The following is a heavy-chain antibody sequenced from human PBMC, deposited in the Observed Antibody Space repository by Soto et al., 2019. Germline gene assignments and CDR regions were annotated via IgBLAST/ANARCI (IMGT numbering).Heavy chain of an antibody. CDR2: IYTSGST. D-gene: IGHD2-15*01. J-gene: IGHJ5*02. Sequence: SETLSLTCTVSVGSISSYYWSWIRQPAGKGLEWIGRIYTSGSTNYNPSLKSRVTMSVDTSKNQFSLKLSSVTAADTAVYYCARDPQRCSGGSCYLDPWGQGTLVTVSS. CDR1: VGSISSYY. CDR3: ARDPQRCSGGSCYLDP. V-gene: IGHV4-4*07.